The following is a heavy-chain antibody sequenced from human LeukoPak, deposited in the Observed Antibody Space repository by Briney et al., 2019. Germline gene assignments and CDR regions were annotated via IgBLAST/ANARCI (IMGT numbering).Heavy chain of an antibody. V-gene: IGHV3-48*03. Sequence: PGGSLRLSCAAPGFTFSSYEMNWVRQAPGKGLEWVSYISSSGSTIYYADSVKGRFTISRDNAKNSLYLQMNSLRAEDTAVYYCARDPEYYDILTGFNYYYYYGMDVWGKGTTVTVSS. CDR2: ISSSGSTI. CDR1: GFTFSSYE. D-gene: IGHD3-9*01. CDR3: ARDPEYYDILTGFNYYYYYGMDV. J-gene: IGHJ6*04.